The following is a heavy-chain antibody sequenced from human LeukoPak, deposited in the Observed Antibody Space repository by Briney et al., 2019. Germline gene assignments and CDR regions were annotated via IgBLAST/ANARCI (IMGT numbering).Heavy chain of an antibody. Sequence: GGSLRLSCAASGFTFSSYWMSWVRQAPGKGLEWVANIKKDGSEKYYVDSVKGRFTISRDNAKKSLYLQMNSLRAEDTAVYYCARHLSGVTGYTYGRGIDYWGQGTLVPVSS. CDR2: IKKDGSEK. D-gene: IGHD5-18*01. J-gene: IGHJ4*02. V-gene: IGHV3-7*01. CDR3: ARHLSGVTGYTYGRGIDY. CDR1: GFTFSSYW.